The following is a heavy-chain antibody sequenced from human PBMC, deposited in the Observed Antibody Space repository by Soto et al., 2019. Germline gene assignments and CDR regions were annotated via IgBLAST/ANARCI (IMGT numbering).Heavy chain of an antibody. Sequence: PGGSLRLSCAASGFTFSSYWMHWVRQAPGKGLVWVSRINSDGSSTSYADSVKGRFTISRDNAKNTLYLQMNSLRAEDTAVYYCAREYSSGWYPIDYWGQGTLVTVSS. CDR3: AREYSSGWYPIDY. D-gene: IGHD6-19*01. CDR2: INSDGSST. V-gene: IGHV3-74*01. CDR1: GFTFSSYW. J-gene: IGHJ4*02.